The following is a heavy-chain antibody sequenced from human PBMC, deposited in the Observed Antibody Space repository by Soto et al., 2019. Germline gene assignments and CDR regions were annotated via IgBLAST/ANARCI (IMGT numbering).Heavy chain of an antibody. D-gene: IGHD1-26*01. CDR1: GGSISSGDYY. Sequence: SETLSLTCTVSGGSISSGDYYWSWIRQPPGKGLEWIGYIYYSGSTYYNPSLKSRVTISVDTSKNQFSLKLSSVTAADTAVYYCARVSSGSRGTYYYGMDVWGQGTTVTVSS. J-gene: IGHJ6*02. CDR3: ARVSSGSRGTYYYGMDV. V-gene: IGHV4-30-4*01. CDR2: IYYSGST.